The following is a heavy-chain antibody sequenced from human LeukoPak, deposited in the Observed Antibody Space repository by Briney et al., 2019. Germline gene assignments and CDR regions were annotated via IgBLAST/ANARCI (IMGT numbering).Heavy chain of an antibody. D-gene: IGHD3-22*01. Sequence: ASVKVSCKASGFIFTNYYMHRVRQAPGQGPEWMGIINPDTGSTTYAQKFQGRVAMTRDTSTRTIHMELSSLRSEDTAVYYCARGPYFDPAALFYDWGQGTLVSVSS. CDR2: INPDTGST. V-gene: IGHV1-46*01. CDR3: ARGPYFDPAALFYD. J-gene: IGHJ4*02. CDR1: GFIFTNYY.